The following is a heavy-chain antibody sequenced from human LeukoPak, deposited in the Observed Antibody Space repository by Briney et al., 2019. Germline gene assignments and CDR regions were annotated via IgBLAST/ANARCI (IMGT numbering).Heavy chain of an antibody. CDR3: ARVRGDYLYYFDY. CDR1: GYTFTSYG. J-gene: IGHJ4*02. CDR2: ISAYNGNT. V-gene: IGHV1-18*01. D-gene: IGHD4-17*01. Sequence: ASVKVSCKASGYTFTSYGISWVRQAPGQGLEWMGWISAYNGNTNYAQKLQGRVTMTTDTSTSTAYTELRSLRSDDTAVYYCARVRGDYLYYFDYWGQGTLVTVSS.